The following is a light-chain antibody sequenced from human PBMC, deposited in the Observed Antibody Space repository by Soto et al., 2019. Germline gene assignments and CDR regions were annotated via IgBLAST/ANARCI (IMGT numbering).Light chain of an antibody. CDR2: DAS. CDR3: QQRSTWPLT. Sequence: EIVLTQSPATLSLSAGERATRSCRASQSFSTYLAWYQQKSGQAPRLLIYDASNRATGIPARFSGSGSGTDFTLSISSLEPEDFAVYYCQQRSTWPLTFGGGTKVEIK. J-gene: IGKJ4*01. V-gene: IGKV3-11*01. CDR1: QSFSTY.